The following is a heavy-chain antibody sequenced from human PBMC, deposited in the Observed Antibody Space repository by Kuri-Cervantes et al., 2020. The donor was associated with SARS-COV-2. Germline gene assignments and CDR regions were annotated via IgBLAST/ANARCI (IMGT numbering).Heavy chain of an antibody. V-gene: IGHV4-4*02. CDR1: GGSISSSNW. D-gene: IGHD2-2*01. J-gene: IGHJ6*02. CDR2: IYHSGST. Sequence: SETLSLTCAVSGGSISSSNWWSWVRQPPGKGLEWIGEIYHSGSTNYNPSLKSRVTISVDKSKNQFSLKLSSVTAADTAVYYCAREDIVVVPAAMPAGYYYYGMDVWGQGTTVTGSS. CDR3: AREDIVVVPAAMPAGYYYYGMDV.